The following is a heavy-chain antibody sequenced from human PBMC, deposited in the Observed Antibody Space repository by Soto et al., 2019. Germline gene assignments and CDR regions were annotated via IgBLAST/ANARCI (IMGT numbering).Heavy chain of an antibody. Sequence: VQLVESGGGLVQPGGSLRLSWAAYGFRFGTYWMAWVRQAPGKGLEWVANINQDGSEKYYVDSVKGRFTISRDNAKNSVYLQMNTLRVEDTAVYYCAGGRALDVWGQGTTVTVSS. D-gene: IGHD2-21*01. CDR3: AGGRALDV. V-gene: IGHV3-7*04. CDR1: GFRFGTYW. J-gene: IGHJ6*02. CDR2: INQDGSEK.